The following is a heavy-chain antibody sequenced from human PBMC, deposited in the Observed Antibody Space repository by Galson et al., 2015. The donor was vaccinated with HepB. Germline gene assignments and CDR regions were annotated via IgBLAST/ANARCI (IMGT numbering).Heavy chain of an antibody. CDR1: GFTFSRYW. CDR2: IKQDGSEK. CDR3: ARFLRYDFWSNYYFPYGMDV. J-gene: IGHJ6*02. D-gene: IGHD3-3*01. V-gene: IGHV3-7*05. Sequence: SLRLSCAASGFTFSRYWMTWVRQAPGKGLEWVANIKQDGSEKYYVDSVKGRSTISRDNTKNSLYLQMNTLRAEDTAVYYCARFLRYDFWSNYYFPYGMDVWGQGTTVTVSS.